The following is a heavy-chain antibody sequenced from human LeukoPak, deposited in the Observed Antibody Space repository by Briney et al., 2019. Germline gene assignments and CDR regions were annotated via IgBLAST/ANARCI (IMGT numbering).Heavy chain of an antibody. V-gene: IGHV4-39*02. J-gene: IGHJ4*02. Sequence: SETLSLTCTVSGGTISSSSYYWGWIRQPPGKGLEWIGSIYYSGTTYYNPSLKSRVTISVDTSKNQSSLKLSSVTAADTAVYYCARDTYYYDSSGYSYFDYWAREPWSPSPQ. CDR2: IYYSGTT. CDR1: GGTISSSSYY. CDR3: ARDTYYYDSSGYSYFDY. D-gene: IGHD3-22*01.